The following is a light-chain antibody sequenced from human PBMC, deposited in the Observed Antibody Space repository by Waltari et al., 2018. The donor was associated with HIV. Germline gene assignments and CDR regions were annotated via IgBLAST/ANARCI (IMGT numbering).Light chain of an antibody. J-gene: IGKJ4*01. CDR1: PGVVSQVKKY. V-gene: IGKV4-1*01. Sequence: DIVMTQSPDPLAVSLGERATINCKSKPGVVSQVKKYLDWDQQKTGRPPKLLLYWASTRDSGVPGRISGRGSGTDFTLTISSLQAEDVAVYYCQQYYNTPPTFGGGTKVEIK. CDR2: WAS. CDR3: QQYYNTPPT.